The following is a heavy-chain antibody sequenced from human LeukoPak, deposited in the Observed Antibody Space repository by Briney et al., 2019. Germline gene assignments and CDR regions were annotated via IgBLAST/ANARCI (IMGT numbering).Heavy chain of an antibody. D-gene: IGHD6-13*01. Sequence: ASVKVSFKASGYTFTGYYMHWVRQAPGQGLAWMGWINPNSGGTNYAQKFQGRVTMTRDTSISTAYMELSRLRSDDTAVYYCARDVQQLAPFDYWGQGTLVTVSS. V-gene: IGHV1-2*02. CDR2: INPNSGGT. CDR3: ARDVQQLAPFDY. CDR1: GYTFTGYY. J-gene: IGHJ4*02.